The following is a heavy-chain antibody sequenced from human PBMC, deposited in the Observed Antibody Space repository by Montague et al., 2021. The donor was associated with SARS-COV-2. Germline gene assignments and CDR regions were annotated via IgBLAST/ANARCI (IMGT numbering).Heavy chain of an antibody. CDR3: ARFREAGDVLDY. D-gene: IGHD7-27*01. V-gene: IGHV4-39*07. CDR2: IYSSGTT. CDR1: GGSIGTSSHF. J-gene: IGHJ4*02. Sequence: SKTLSLTCTVSGGSIGTSSHFWGWVRQPPGKGLEWIGIIYSSGTTSYIPSLKSRLTISSDTSKNQFSLRLASVTAADTAVYYCARFREAGDVLDYWGQGNPVTVSS.